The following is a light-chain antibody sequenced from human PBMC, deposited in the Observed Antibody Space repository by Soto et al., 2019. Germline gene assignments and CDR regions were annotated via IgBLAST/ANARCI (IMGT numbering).Light chain of an antibody. V-gene: IGLV2-14*01. Sequence: QSALTQPASVSGSPGQSITISCTGTSSDVGAYTSVSWYQQHPGKAPKLIIYEVSNRPPGVSTRFSGSKSASTASLTISGLQAEDEAHSSCSSYTSDNRDYVFGTGTKVTVL. CDR2: EVS. CDR3: SSYTSDNRDYV. J-gene: IGLJ1*01. CDR1: SSDVGAYTS.